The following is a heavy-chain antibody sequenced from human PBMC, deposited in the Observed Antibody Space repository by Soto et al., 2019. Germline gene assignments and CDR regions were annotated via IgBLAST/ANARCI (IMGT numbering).Heavy chain of an antibody. D-gene: IGHD3-10*01. CDR2: IYYSGST. J-gene: IGHJ5*02. Sequence: QVQLQESGPGLVKPSETLSLTCTVSGGSISSYYWSWIRQPPGKGLEWIGYIYYSGSTNYNPSLRVRVTISVATSKTQFSLKLSSVTAADTAVYYCARHVGYGSGSYYFSNWFDPWGQGTLVTVSS. CDR1: GGSISSYY. V-gene: IGHV4-59*08. CDR3: ARHVGYGSGSYYFSNWFDP.